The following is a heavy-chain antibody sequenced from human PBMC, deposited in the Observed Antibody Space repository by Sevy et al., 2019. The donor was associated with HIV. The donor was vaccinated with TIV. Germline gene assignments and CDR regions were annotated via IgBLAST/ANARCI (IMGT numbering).Heavy chain of an antibody. V-gene: IGHV3-30-3*01. D-gene: IGHD3-22*01. J-gene: IGHJ3*01. CDR3: VRGMTKIVVVISDDSFDV. CDR2: ISYDGNTD. Sequence: GESLKISCAASGFTFSRYDMHWVRQAPGRGLEWVAVISYDGNTDFYADSLRGRFTVSRDNSKNTVYVQMNSLRPEDTALYYCVRGMTKIVVVISDDSFDVWGQGTMVTVSS. CDR1: GFTFSRYD.